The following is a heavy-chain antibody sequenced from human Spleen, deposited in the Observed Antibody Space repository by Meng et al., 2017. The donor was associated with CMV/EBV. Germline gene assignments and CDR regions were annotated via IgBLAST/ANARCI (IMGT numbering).Heavy chain of an antibody. CDR2: IRYDGSNK. CDR3: AKDPGLRGSYYYDSSGFDY. D-gene: IGHD3-22*01. Sequence: GESLKISCAASGFTFCSYGMHWVRQAPGKGLEWVAFIRYDGSNKYYADSAKGRFTISRDNSKNTLYLQMNSLRAEDTAVYYCAKDPGLRGSYYYDSSGFDYWGQGTLVTVSS. J-gene: IGHJ4*02. CDR1: GFTFCSYG. V-gene: IGHV3-30*02.